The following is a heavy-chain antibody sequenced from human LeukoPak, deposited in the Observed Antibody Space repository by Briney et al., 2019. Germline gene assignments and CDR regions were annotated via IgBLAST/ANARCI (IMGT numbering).Heavy chain of an antibody. V-gene: IGHV3-15*01. CDR3: RLVVTPQGLDS. J-gene: IGHJ4*02. D-gene: IGHD3-22*01. Sequence: PGGSLRLSCAASGFTFGSYEMNWVRQAPGKGLEWVGLTRSKTDGGTTDYAAPVRGRFTISRDDIQNTMYLQMNSLKTEDTAVYYCRLVVTPQGLDSWGQGTLVTVSS. CDR2: TRSKTDGGTT. CDR1: GFTFGSYE.